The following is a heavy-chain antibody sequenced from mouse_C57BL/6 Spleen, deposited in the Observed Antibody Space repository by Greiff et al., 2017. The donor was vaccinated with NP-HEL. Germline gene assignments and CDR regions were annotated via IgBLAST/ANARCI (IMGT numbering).Heavy chain of an antibody. CDR2: IWRGGST. CDR3: AKLGSSYGYFDV. CDR1: GFSLTSYG. V-gene: IGHV2-5*01. D-gene: IGHD1-1*01. Sequence: VKLMESGPGLVQPSQSLSITCTVSGFSLTSYGVHWVRQSPGKGLEWLGVIWRGGSTDYNAAFMSRLSITKDNSKSQVFFKMNSLQADDTAIYYCAKLGSSYGYFDVWGTGTTVTVSS. J-gene: IGHJ1*03.